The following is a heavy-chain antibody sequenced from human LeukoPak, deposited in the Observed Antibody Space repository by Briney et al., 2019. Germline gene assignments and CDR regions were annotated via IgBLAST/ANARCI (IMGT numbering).Heavy chain of an antibody. CDR1: RFPFSSFA. Sequence: PGGSLRLSCAASRFPFSSFAMHWVRQAPGKGLEFVSSVFSNGASTYYANSVKGRFTISRDNSKNTLFLQMGSLRAEDTAVYYCARDYPGNGWNGMDVCGQGTTVTVSS. CDR3: ARDYPGNGWNGMDV. CDR2: VFSNGAST. V-gene: IGHV3-64*01. D-gene: IGHD4-23*01. J-gene: IGHJ6*01.